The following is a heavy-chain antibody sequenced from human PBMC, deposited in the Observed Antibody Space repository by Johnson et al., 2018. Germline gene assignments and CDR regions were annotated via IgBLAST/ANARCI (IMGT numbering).Heavy chain of an antibody. Sequence: VQLVQSRGGLVKPGGSLRLSCAASGFTFSNAWMNWVRQAPGKGLEWVGRIKSKTDGGTTDYAAPVKGRFTISRDDSKNTLYLQMNSLRAEDTAVYYCAKEEGFGGNYYYSYLDVWGKGTTVTVSS. CDR3: AKEEGFGGNYYYSYLDV. CDR1: GFTFSNAW. V-gene: IGHV3-15*07. D-gene: IGHD3-10*01. CDR2: IKSKTDGGTT. J-gene: IGHJ6*03.